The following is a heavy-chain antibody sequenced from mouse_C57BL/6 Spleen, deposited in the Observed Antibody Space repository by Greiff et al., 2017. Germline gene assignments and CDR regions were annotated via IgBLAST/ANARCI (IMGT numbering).Heavy chain of an antibody. V-gene: IGHV1-80*01. CDR3: ARGYYGSSVFSYWYFDV. CDR1: GYAFSSYW. J-gene: IGHJ1*03. CDR2: IYPGDGDT. Sequence: QVQLQQSGAELVKPGASVKISCKASGYAFSSYWMNWVKQRPGKGLEWIGQIYPGDGDTNYNGKFKGKATLTADKSSSTAYMQLSSLTSEDSAVYFCARGYYGSSVFSYWYFDVWGTGTTVTVSS. D-gene: IGHD1-1*01.